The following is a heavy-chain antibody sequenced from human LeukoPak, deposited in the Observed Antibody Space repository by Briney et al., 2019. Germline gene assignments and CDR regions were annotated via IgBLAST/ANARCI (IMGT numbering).Heavy chain of an antibody. J-gene: IGHJ4*02. D-gene: IGHD5-12*01. CDR3: ARGIVAPRFAY. CDR2: INHSGST. Sequence: SETLSLTCAVYGGSFSGYYWSWIRQPPGKGLEWIGEINHSGSTNYNPSLKSRVTISVDTSKNQFPLKLSSVTAADTAVYYCARGIVAPRFAYWGQGTLVTVSS. V-gene: IGHV4-34*01. CDR1: GGSFSGYY.